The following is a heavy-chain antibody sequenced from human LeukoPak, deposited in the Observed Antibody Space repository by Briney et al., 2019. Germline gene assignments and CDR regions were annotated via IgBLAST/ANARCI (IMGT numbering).Heavy chain of an antibody. CDR1: GYSFTSYW. CDR2: LYPADSRT. Sequence: GDSLKISCKASGYSFTSYWIGWVRQMPGKGLEWMRVLYPADSRTTYSPSFQGQVTITADKSISTAYLQWSSLKASDTAMYYCTRQGRYWGQGTLVTVSS. J-gene: IGHJ4*02. CDR3: TRQGRY. V-gene: IGHV5-51*01.